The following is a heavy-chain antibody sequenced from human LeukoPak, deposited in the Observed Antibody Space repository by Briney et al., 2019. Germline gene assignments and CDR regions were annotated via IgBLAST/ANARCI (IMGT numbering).Heavy chain of an antibody. CDR1: GHSFTKLS. J-gene: IGHJ6*02. CDR3: AVRFVWHGFDV. V-gene: IGHV1-24*01. CDR2: FDPKDRES. D-gene: IGHD2-8*01. Sequence: GASVKVSCKVAGHSFTKLSLHWVQQALGKGLEWMVGFDPKDRESIYAQKFKARVTLTEDTSTDTAYMELSSLRPDDTALYYCAVRFVWHGFDVWGQGTTVTVSS.